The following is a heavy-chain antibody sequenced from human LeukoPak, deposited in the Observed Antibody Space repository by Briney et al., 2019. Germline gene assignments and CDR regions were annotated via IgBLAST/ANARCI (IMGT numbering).Heavy chain of an antibody. CDR1: GGSISSYY. J-gene: IGHJ3*02. CDR3: ARHGGIVVVVAAGDAFDI. Sequence: SETLSLTSTVSGGSISSYYWSWIRQPPGKGLEWIGYIYYSGSTNYNPSLKSRVTISVDTSKNQFSLKLSSVTAADTAVYYCARHGGIVVVVAAGDAFDIWGQGTMVTVSS. D-gene: IGHD2-15*01. V-gene: IGHV4-59*01. CDR2: IYYSGST.